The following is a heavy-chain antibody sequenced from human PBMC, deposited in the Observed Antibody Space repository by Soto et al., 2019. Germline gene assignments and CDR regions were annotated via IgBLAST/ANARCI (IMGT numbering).Heavy chain of an antibody. CDR3: ARRSTSAHYLDY. CDR2: INAGNGNT. Sequence: ASVKVSCKASGYTFTSYAMHWVRQAPGQRLEWMGWINAGNGNTKYSQKCQGRVTITRDTSASTAYMELSSLRSEDTAVYYCARRSTSAHYLDYWGQGTLVTVAS. J-gene: IGHJ4*02. V-gene: IGHV1-3*01. CDR1: GYTFTSYA. D-gene: IGHD2-2*01.